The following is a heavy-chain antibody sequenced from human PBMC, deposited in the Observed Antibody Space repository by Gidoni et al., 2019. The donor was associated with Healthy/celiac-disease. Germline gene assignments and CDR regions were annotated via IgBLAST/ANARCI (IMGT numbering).Heavy chain of an antibody. D-gene: IGHD6-13*01. J-gene: IGHJ2*01. CDR2: IDPSDLYT. CDR3: ATLSIAAAGTSLNWYFDL. Sequence: EVQLVQSGAEVRKPGESLRISCKGSGYSFTSYLISWVRQMPGKGLEWMGRIDPSDLYTNYSPSFQGHVTISADKSISTAYLQWSSLKASDTAMYYCATLSIAAAGTSLNWYFDLWGRGTLVTVSS. V-gene: IGHV5-10-1*03. CDR1: GYSFTSYL.